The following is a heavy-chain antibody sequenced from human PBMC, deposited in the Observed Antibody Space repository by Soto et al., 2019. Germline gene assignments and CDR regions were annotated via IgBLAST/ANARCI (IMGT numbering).Heavy chain of an antibody. Sequence: GGSLRLSCAASGFTFSNAWMSWVRQAPGKGLEWVGRIKSKTDGGTTDYAAPVKGRFTISRDDSKNTLYLQMNSLKTEDTAVYYCNPAMVYYYYYMDVWGKGTTVTVSS. CDR2: IKSKTDGGTT. J-gene: IGHJ6*03. V-gene: IGHV3-15*01. CDR1: GFTFSNAW. CDR3: NPAMVYYYYYMDV. D-gene: IGHD2-2*01.